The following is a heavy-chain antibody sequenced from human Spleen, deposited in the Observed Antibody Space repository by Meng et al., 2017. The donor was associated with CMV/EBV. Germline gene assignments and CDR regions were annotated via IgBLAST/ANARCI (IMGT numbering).Heavy chain of an antibody. J-gene: IGHJ3*02. Sequence: ASVKVSCKASGYTFTAYYMHWLRQAPGQGLEWMAWINPNTGVTGYAQHLQGKVTMTRDTSISTVYMDVSTLRSDDTAVYYCARSTGAYPGGAIDILVQGTMVTVSS. CDR2: INPNTGVT. CDR1: GYTFTAYY. D-gene: IGHD1-1*01. V-gene: IGHV1-2*02. CDR3: ARSTGAYPGGAIDI.